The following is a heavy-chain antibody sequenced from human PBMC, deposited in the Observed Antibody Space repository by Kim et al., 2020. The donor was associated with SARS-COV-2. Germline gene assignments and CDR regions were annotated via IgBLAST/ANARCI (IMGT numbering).Heavy chain of an antibody. J-gene: IGHJ4*02. V-gene: IGHV3-30*18. CDR1: GFTFSSYG. CDR3: AKDPGLRYCSGGSCYSGGYFDY. D-gene: IGHD2-15*01. CDR2: ISYDGSNK. Sequence: GGSLRLSCAASGFTFSSYGMHWVRQAPGKGLEWVAVISYDGSNKYYADSVKGRFTISRDNSKNTLYLQMNSLRAEDTAVYYCAKDPGLRYCSGGSCYSGGYFDYWGQGTLVTVSS.